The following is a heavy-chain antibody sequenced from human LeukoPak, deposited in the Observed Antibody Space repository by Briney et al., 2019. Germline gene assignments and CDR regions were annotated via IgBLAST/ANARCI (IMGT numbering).Heavy chain of an antibody. CDR3: ARLIGWSRFDP. CDR2: IWYDGSKE. Sequence: GGSLRLSCAASGFTFSSYGMHWVRQARGKGLEWGALIWYDGSKEYYADSVKGRFTISRDNSKNTLHPQMNSLRAEDTAVFYCARLIGWSRFDPWGQGALVTVSS. D-gene: IGHD6-19*01. CDR1: GFTFSSYG. V-gene: IGHV3-33*01. J-gene: IGHJ5*02.